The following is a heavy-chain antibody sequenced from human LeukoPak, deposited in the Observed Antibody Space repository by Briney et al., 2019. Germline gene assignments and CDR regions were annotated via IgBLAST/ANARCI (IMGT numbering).Heavy chain of an antibody. CDR3: ARVYSGYDYFDY. Sequence: SETLSLTCTVSGGSISNYYWSWIRQHPGKGLEWIGYIYYSGSTYYNPSLKSRVTISVDTSKNQFSLKLSSVTAADTAVYYCARVYSGYDYFDYWGQGTLVTVSS. J-gene: IGHJ4*02. D-gene: IGHD5-12*01. V-gene: IGHV4-59*06. CDR1: GGSISNYY. CDR2: IYYSGST.